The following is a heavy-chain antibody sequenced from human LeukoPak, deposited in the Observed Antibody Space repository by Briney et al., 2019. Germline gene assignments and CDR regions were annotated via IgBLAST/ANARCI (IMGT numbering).Heavy chain of an antibody. Sequence: GESLKISCKCSGYSFTSYWIGWVRQMPGKGLEWMGIIYPGDSDTRYSPSFQGQVTISADKSISTAYLQWSSLKASDTAMYYCARHDDYSNFNKYYFDYWGQGTLVTVSS. CDR2: IYPGDSDT. CDR3: ARHDDYSNFNKYYFDY. V-gene: IGHV5-51*01. CDR1: GYSFTSYW. J-gene: IGHJ4*02. D-gene: IGHD4-11*01.